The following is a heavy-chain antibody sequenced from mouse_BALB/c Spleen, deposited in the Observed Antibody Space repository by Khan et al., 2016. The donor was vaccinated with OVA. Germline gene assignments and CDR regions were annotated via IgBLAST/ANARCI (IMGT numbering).Heavy chain of an antibody. V-gene: IGHV1S81*02. CDR3: TRKDNYGSIHRYFDV. Sequence: QVRLQQSGAELVKPGASVKLSCKASGYTFTRYYIYWVRQRPGQGLEWIGEINPSNGGTNFNEKFKNQATLTVDKSSSTAYMQLSGLTSEDSAVYCCTRKDNYGSIHRYFDVWGAGTTVNVSS. CDR1: GYTFTRYY. D-gene: IGHD1-1*01. J-gene: IGHJ1*01. CDR2: INPSNGGT.